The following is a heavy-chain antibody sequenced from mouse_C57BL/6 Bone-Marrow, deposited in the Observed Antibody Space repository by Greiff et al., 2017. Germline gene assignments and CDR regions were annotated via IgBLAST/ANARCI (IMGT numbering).Heavy chain of an antibody. CDR3: ASLYYYGSPYYYAMDY. D-gene: IGHD1-1*01. J-gene: IGHJ4*01. CDR1: GFTFSDYG. V-gene: IGHV5-17*01. CDR2: ISSGSSTI. Sequence: EVQGVESGGGLVKPGGSLKLSCAASGFTFSDYGMHWVRQAPEKGLEWVAYISSGSSTIYYADTVKGRFTIARDNAKNTLFLQMTSLRSEDTAMYDCASLYYYGSPYYYAMDYWGQGTSVTVSS.